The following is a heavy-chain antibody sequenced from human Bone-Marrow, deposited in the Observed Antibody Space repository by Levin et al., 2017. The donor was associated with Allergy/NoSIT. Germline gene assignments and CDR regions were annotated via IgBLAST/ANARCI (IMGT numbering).Heavy chain of an antibody. CDR3: ARESDFGDYFDF. Sequence: GASVKVSCVASGFSFSTHTMNWVRQAPGKGLEWVSSISSSSSYIYYADSVKGRFTISRENANNSLSLQMNSLRAEDTAVYFCARESDFGDYFDFWGQGTLVTVSS. V-gene: IGHV3-21*01. D-gene: IGHD4-17*01. CDR1: GFSFSTHT. CDR2: ISSSSSYI. J-gene: IGHJ4*02.